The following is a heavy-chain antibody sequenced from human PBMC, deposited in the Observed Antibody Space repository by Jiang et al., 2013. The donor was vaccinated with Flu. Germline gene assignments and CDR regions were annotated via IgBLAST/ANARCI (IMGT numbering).Heavy chain of an antibody. CDR2: DDT. V-gene: IGHV2-70*01. Sequence: DDTYYSPSLKSRLIITKDTSKNQVVLTMTNMDPVDTATYYCARGPVFDYWGQGVLVTVSS. J-gene: IGHJ4*02. CDR3: ARGPVFDY.